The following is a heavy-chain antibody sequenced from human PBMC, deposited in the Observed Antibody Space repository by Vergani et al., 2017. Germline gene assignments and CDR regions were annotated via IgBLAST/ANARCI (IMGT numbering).Heavy chain of an antibody. CDR2: INHSGST. J-gene: IGHJ6*02. CDR3: ARAPSFGGVIVPYYYGMDV. V-gene: IGHV4-34*01. CDR1: GGSFSGYY. D-gene: IGHD3-16*02. Sequence: QVQLQQWGAGLLKPSETLSLTCAVYGGSFSGYYWSWIRQPPGKGLEWIGEINHSGSTNYNPSLKSRVTISVDTSKNQFSLKLSSVTAADMAVYYCARAPSFGGVIVPYYYGMDVWGQGTTVTVSS.